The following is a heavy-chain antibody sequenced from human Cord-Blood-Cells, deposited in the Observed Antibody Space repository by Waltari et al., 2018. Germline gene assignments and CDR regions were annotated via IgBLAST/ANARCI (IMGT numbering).Heavy chain of an antibody. CDR2: IFHSGRT. CDR3: ARADTAMDACDI. J-gene: IGHJ3*02. D-gene: IGHD5-18*01. Sequence: QVQLQESGPGLVNPSGTLSLTCAVPGGSISSSNWWSWVRQPPGKGLEWIGEIFHSGRTRYNPSLKSRVTISADKSKKQFSLKRRTVTAADTAVYYCARADTAMDACDIWGQGTMVTVSS. V-gene: IGHV4-4*02. CDR1: GGSISSSNW.